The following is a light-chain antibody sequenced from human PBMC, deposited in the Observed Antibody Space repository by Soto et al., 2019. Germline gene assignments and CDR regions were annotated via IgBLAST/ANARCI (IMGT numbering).Light chain of an antibody. CDR1: NIRSKS. V-gene: IGLV3-21*02. CDR3: QVWDRNSDHYV. Sequence: SSELTQPPSVSVAPGQTAKITCGGNNIRSKSVHWYQQKPGQAPVLVVHDDSDRPSGIPERFSGSNSGNTATLTISRVEAEDEADYFCQVWDRNSDHYVFGTGTKVTVL. J-gene: IGLJ1*01. CDR2: DDS.